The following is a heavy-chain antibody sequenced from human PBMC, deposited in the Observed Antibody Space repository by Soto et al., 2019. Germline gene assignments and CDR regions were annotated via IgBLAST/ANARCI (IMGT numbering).Heavy chain of an antibody. CDR3: ARAGGGNWNTEGWFDP. Sequence: KASETLSLTCTVSGGSISSGGYYWSWIRQHPGKGLEWIGYIYYSGSTYYNPSLKSRVTISVDTSKNQFSLKLSSVTAADTAVYYCARAGGGNWNTEGWFDPWGQGTLVTVSS. D-gene: IGHD1-20*01. J-gene: IGHJ5*02. CDR2: IYYSGST. CDR1: GGSISSGGYY. V-gene: IGHV4-31*03.